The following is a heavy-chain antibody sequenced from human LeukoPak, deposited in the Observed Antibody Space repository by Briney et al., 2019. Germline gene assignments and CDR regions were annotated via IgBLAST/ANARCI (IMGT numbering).Heavy chain of an antibody. Sequence: ASVKVSCKASGYIFISHYIHWVRQAPGQGLEWMGIFNPSDGATTYSQKFQARVTMTRDTSTSTVYMEVSGLRSEDTAVYYCARISSAYYRDAFDIWGQGTLVPVSS. CDR2: FNPSDGAT. V-gene: IGHV1-46*01. CDR3: ARISSAYYRDAFDI. CDR1: GYIFISHY. J-gene: IGHJ3*02. D-gene: IGHD3-22*01.